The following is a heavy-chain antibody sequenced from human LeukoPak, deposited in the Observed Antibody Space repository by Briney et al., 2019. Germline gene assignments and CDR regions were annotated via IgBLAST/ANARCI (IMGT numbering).Heavy chain of an antibody. V-gene: IGHV1-18*01. Sequence: GASVEVSCKASGYTFTTYGISWVRQAPGQGLEWMGWISGYNGNTNYAQKLQGRVTMTTDTSTSTAFMELRSLRSDDTAIYYCARSDFRGAADYWGQGTLVTVS. J-gene: IGHJ4*02. CDR1: GYTFTTYG. CDR3: ARSDFRGAADY. D-gene: IGHD4-23*01. CDR2: ISGYNGNT.